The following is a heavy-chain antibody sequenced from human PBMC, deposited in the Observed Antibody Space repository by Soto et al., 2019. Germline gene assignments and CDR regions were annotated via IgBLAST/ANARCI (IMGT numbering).Heavy chain of an antibody. CDR1: GFTFSSYG. V-gene: IGHV3-33*06. Sequence: GWSLRLSCAASGFTFSSYGMHWVLQAPGKGLEWVAVIWYNGSDKKYADSVKGLFTISRDNSEKTLYLQMNSLRAEDTALYYCAKDIGRSFGNVYYIDYWGQGTQVTVSS. CDR3: AKDIGRSFGNVYYIDY. CDR2: IWYNGSDK. J-gene: IGHJ4*02. D-gene: IGHD3-3*01.